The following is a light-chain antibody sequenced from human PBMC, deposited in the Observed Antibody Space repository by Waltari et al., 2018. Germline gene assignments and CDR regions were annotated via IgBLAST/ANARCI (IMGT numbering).Light chain of an antibody. CDR1: SCPVSSTSY. Sequence: QTVVTQEPSLSVSHGGQVTLTFALSSCPVSSTSYVSWYQQSPGQTPRTLVYKGNIRSSGVPDRFSGSILGNEAALTITGAQADDESDYYCLFYMGGGIWVFGGGTKLTVL. V-gene: IGLV8-61*01. CDR3: LFYMGGGIWV. J-gene: IGLJ3*02. CDR2: KGN.